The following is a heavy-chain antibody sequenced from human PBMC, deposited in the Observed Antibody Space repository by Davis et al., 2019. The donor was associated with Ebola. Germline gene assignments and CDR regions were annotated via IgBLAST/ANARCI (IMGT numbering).Heavy chain of an antibody. D-gene: IGHD6-13*01. CDR1: GYKFSNSW. J-gene: IGHJ4*02. CDR3: ARVLDISVAAAGPFDS. V-gene: IGHV5-51*01. CDR2: IYPRDSDI. Sequence: GESLKISCKGSGYKFSNSWIVWVRQMPGKGLEWMGIIYPRDSDIRYRPSFEGQVTISVDRSSSTAYLQWSSLKASDSAMYYCARVLDISVAAAGPFDSWGQGTLVTVSS.